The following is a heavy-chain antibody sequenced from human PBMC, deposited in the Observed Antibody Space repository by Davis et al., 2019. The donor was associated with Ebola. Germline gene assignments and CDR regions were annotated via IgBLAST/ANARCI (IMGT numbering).Heavy chain of an antibody. CDR3: ARDGYSYASGAFDI. D-gene: IGHD5-18*01. CDR1: GFTFSSYW. V-gene: IGHV3-7*01. Sequence: GESLKISCAASGFTFSSYWMSWVRQAPGKGLEWVANIKQDGSEKYYVDSVKGRFTISRDNAKNSLYLQMNSLRAEDTAVYYCARDGYSYASGAFDIWGQGTMVTVSS. CDR2: IKQDGSEK. J-gene: IGHJ3*02.